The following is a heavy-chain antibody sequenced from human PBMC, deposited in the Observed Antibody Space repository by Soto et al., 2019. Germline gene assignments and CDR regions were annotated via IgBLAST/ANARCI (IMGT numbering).Heavy chain of an antibody. D-gene: IGHD1-1*01. J-gene: IGHJ6*02. CDR3: ARDNDRPQLGGNYYYILDV. CDR1: GGTFRNSA. Sequence: QVQLEQSGAEVKKPGSSVKVSCKASGGTFRNSAISWVRQAPGQVLEWMGGIMPIFRTPDYAHKFQGRVTITADESTSTAYMELSGLRSDDTAVYYCARDNDRPQLGGNYYYILDVWGHGTTVTVSS. CDR2: IMPIFRTP. V-gene: IGHV1-69*12.